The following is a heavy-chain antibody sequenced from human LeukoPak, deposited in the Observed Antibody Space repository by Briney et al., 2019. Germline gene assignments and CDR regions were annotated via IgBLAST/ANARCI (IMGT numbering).Heavy chain of an antibody. Sequence: AGGSLRLSCAASGFTCSSYSMNWVRQAPGKGLEWVSSISSSSSYIYYADSVKGRFTISRDNAKNSLYLQMNSLRAEDTAVYYCARWGYYGSTYYYYYMDVWGKGTTVTVSS. D-gene: IGHD3-10*01. CDR3: ARWGYYGSTYYYYYMDV. CDR1: GFTCSSYS. CDR2: ISSSSSYI. J-gene: IGHJ6*03. V-gene: IGHV3-21*01.